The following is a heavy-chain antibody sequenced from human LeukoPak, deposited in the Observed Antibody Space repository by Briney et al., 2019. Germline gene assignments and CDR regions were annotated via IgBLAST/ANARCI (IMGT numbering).Heavy chain of an antibody. Sequence: PGGSLRLSCAASGFTFDDYAMHWVRQAPGKGLEWVSGISWNSGSIGYADSVKGRFTISRDNSKNTLYLQMNSLRVEDTAVYYCAKWRWLEQDYFDYWGQGTLVTVSS. CDR1: GFTFDDYA. J-gene: IGHJ4*02. CDR3: AKWRWLEQDYFDY. V-gene: IGHV3-9*01. CDR2: ISWNSGSI. D-gene: IGHD1/OR15-1a*01.